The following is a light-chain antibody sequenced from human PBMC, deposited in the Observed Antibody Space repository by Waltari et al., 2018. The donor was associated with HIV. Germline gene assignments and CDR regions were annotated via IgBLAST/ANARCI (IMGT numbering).Light chain of an antibody. CDR2: WAS. CDR1: QSVLYSSNNNNY. CDR3: QQEYSAPVT. Sequence: DIVMSQSPEYLAVSLGERATINCRSSQSVLYSSNNNNYLDWFQQKPGQPPKGLISWASNRVSGVRDRFSGGGSGTDFTLTISRLQAESVAVYYCQQEYSAPVTFGGGTKVEIK. V-gene: IGKV4-1*01. J-gene: IGKJ4*01.